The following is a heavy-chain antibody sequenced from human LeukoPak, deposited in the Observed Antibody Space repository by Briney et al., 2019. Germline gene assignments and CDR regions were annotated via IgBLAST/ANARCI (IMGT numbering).Heavy chain of an antibody. Sequence: SETLSLTCTVSGGSISHYYWSWIRQRPGKGLEWIGYIYYSGTTNYNPSLKSRVTISVDTSKNQFSLKLNSVTAADTAVYYCARAGGYSSGYAGPWGQGTLVTVSS. CDR1: GGSISHYY. J-gene: IGHJ5*02. V-gene: IGHV4-59*01. CDR3: ARAGGYSSGYAGP. D-gene: IGHD6-19*01. CDR2: IYYSGTT.